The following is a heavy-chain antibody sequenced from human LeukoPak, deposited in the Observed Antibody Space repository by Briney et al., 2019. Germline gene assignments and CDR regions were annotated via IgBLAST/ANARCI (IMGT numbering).Heavy chain of an antibody. V-gene: IGHV4-59*08. Sequence: SETLSLTCTVSGDSINTYYWSWIRQPPGKGLEWIGFIFYSGHSKCNPSLKSRLTLSLDTSKSQFSLKLTSVTAADTAVYYCARHGPEYYDATGYYNFDSWSQGTLVTVSS. CDR1: GDSINTYY. CDR3: ARHGPEYYDATGYYNFDS. J-gene: IGHJ4*02. D-gene: IGHD3-22*01. CDR2: IFYSGHS.